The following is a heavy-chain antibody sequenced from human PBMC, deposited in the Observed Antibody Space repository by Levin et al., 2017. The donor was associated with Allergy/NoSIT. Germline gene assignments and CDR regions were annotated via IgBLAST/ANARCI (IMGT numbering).Heavy chain of an antibody. Sequence: SETLSLTCTVSGGSVSSPSYFWGWVRQPPGTGLEWIGSIHYSGSTYYNPSLKSRVTVSVDTSMNQFSLKLNSVTASDTAVYYCVRHKFTYYYESSGYYLDLWGRGTLVTVSS. CDR2: IHYSGST. CDR3: VRHKFTYYYESSGYYLDL. D-gene: IGHD3-22*01. J-gene: IGHJ2*01. CDR1: GGSVSSPSYF. V-gene: IGHV4-39*01.